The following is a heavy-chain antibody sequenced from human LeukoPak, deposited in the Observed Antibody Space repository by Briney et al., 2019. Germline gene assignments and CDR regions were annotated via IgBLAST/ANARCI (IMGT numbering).Heavy chain of an antibody. Sequence: KPSETLSLTCTVSGGSISSSSYYWGWIRQPPGKGLEWIGSIYYSGSTYYNPSLKSRVTISVDTSKNQFSLKLSSVTAADTAVYYCARLSSYYDSLIQSDAFDIWGQGTMVTVSS. D-gene: IGHD3-9*01. CDR3: ARLSSYYDSLIQSDAFDI. J-gene: IGHJ3*02. CDR1: GGSISSSSYY. V-gene: IGHV4-39*01. CDR2: IYYSGST.